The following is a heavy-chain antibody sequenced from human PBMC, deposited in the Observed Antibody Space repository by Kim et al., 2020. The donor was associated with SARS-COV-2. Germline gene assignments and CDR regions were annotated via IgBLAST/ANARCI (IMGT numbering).Heavy chain of an antibody. D-gene: IGHD2-2*01. CDR1: GVIFNSQT. V-gene: IGHV3-23*01. CDR3: AKGEGTSTCRWCASDV. Sequence: GGSLRLSCAASGVIFNSQTMNWVRQAPGKGLEWVSVIGPGGTTFYSDSVKGRFTISRDNSQDTLFLQMNNLGVEDTALYYCAKGEGTSTCRWCASDVWGHGTMVTVS. CDR2: IGPGGTT. J-gene: IGHJ3*01.